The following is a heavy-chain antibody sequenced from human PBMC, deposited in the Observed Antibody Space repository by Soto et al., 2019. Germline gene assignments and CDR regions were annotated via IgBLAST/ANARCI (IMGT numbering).Heavy chain of an antibody. CDR3: AKDQNIQLWPRYYYYGMDV. D-gene: IGHD5-18*01. CDR1: GFTFSSYG. CDR2: ISYDGSNK. Sequence: PGGSLRLSCAASGFTFSSYGMHWVRQAPGKGLEWVAVISYDGSNKYYADSVKGRFTISRDNSKNTLYLQMNSLRAEDTAVYYCAKDQNIQLWPRYYYYGMDVWGQGTTVTVSS. J-gene: IGHJ6*02. V-gene: IGHV3-30*18.